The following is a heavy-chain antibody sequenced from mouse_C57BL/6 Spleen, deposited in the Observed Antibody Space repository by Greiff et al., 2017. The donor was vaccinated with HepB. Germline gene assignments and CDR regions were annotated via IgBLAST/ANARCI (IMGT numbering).Heavy chain of an antibody. J-gene: IGHJ1*03. CDR1: GFTFSSYA. D-gene: IGHD1-1*01. V-gene: IGHV5-4*01. CDR3: AREITTVVASRWYFDV. Sequence: EVQRVESGGGLVKPGGSLKLSCAASGFTFSSYAMSWVRQTPEKRLEWVATISDGGSYTYYPDNVKGRFTISRDNAKNNLYLQMSHLKSEDTAMYYCAREITTVVASRWYFDVWGTGTTVTVSS. CDR2: ISDGGSYT.